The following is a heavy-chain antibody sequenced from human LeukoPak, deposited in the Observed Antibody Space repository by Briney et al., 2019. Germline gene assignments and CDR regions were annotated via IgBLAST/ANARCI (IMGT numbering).Heavy chain of an antibody. CDR3: AKWSLWNSYYLDC. CDR1: GFTFSDYA. V-gene: IGHV3-23*01. Sequence: PGGSLRLSCAASGFTFSDYAMTWVRQAPGKGLEWISAISGSGDTTYYADPVKGRFPISRDNSKNILYLQMNSLRAEDTAVYYCAKWSLWNSYYLDCWGQGTLVTVSS. J-gene: IGHJ4*02. CDR2: ISGSGDTT. D-gene: IGHD3-3*01.